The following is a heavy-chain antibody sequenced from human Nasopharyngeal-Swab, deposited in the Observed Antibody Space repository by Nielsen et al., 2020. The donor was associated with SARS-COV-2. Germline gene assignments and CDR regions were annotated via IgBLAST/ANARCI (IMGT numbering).Heavy chain of an antibody. J-gene: IGHJ6*02. D-gene: IGHD4-17*01. V-gene: IGHV3-15*01. CDR1: GLTFRNAW. Sequence: GSLRLSCAASGLTFRNAWMSWVRQVPGRGLEWVGRIKSKTDGGATDYAAPVKGRFSISRDDSKNTIYVQMNSLKTEDTTVYYCTTYYGDSHSYFYYHAMDVWGQGTTVTSP. CDR3: TTYYGDSHSYFYYHAMDV. CDR2: IKSKTDGGAT.